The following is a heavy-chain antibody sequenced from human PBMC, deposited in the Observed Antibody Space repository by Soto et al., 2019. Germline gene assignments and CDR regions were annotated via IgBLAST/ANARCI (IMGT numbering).Heavy chain of an antibody. CDR1: GGSISSGRYY. CDR3: AREPSDYVMDV. Sequence: QVQLQESGPGLVKPSQTLSLTCTVSGGSISSGRYYWSWIRQHPGKGLEWIGNIQYSGSTYYNPSLKSRVTLSVDTSKNQFSLKLSSVTAADTAVYYCAREPSDYVMDVWSQGTTVTVSS. J-gene: IGHJ6*02. V-gene: IGHV4-31*03. CDR2: IQYSGST.